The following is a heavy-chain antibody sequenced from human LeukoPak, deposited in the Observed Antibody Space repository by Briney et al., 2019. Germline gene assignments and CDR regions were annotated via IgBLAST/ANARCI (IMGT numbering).Heavy chain of an antibody. CDR3: AXGGRRIVGATESWFDP. J-gene: IGHJ5*02. CDR2: INAGNGNT. V-gene: IGHV1-3*03. D-gene: IGHD1-26*01. Sequence: ASVKVSCKASGYTFTSYAMHWVRQAPGQRLEWMGWINAGNGNTKYSQEFQGRVTITRDTSASTAYMELSSLRSEDMAVYYCAXGGRRIVGATESWFDPWGQGTLVTVSS. CDR1: GYTFTSYA.